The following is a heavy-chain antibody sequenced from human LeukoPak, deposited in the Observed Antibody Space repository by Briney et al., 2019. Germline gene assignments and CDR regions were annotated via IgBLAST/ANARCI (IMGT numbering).Heavy chain of an antibody. D-gene: IGHD3-3*01. CDR2: FDPEEAKM. Sequence: ASVTVSCKVSGNIPSELSIQWVRQAPGKGLECMGGFDPEEAKMVYAQNFQGRVTMTEDTSTQTAYMELSGLTSDDTAVYYCTTRSGDFWSGFVNWGQGTLVTVSS. J-gene: IGHJ4*02. V-gene: IGHV1-24*01. CDR1: GNIPSELS. CDR3: TTRSGDFWSGFVN.